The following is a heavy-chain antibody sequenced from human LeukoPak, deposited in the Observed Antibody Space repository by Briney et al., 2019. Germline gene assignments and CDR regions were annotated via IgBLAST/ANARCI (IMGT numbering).Heavy chain of an antibody. J-gene: IGHJ4*02. V-gene: IGHV1-2*04. CDR2: INPNSGGT. Sequence: ASVKVSCKASGYTFTDYYMHWVRQAPGQGLEWMGWINPNSGGTNYAQKFQGWVTMTRDTSISTAYMELSRLRSDDTAVYYSARENDTAMASPLDYWGQGTLVTVSS. CDR1: GYTFTDYY. D-gene: IGHD5-18*01. CDR3: ARENDTAMASPLDY.